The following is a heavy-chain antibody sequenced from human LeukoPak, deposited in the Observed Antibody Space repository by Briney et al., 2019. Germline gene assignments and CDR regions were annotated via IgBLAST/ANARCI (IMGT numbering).Heavy chain of an antibody. J-gene: IGHJ4*02. CDR3: AKDRHIYCSSTSCSPDY. V-gene: IGHV3-30*02. CDR1: GFTSGSYW. D-gene: IGHD2-2*01. Sequence: GGSLRLSCAASGFTSGSYWMHWVRQAPGKGLEWVAFIRYDGSNKYYADSVKGRFTISRDNSKNTLYLQMNSLRAEDTAVYYCAKDRHIYCSSTSCSPDYWGQGTLVTVSS. CDR2: IRYDGSNK.